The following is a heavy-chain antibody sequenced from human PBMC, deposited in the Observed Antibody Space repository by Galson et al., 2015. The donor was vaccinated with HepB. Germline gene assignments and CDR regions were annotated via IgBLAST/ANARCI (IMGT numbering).Heavy chain of an antibody. CDR1: GDSVSSNSAA. V-gene: IGHV6-1*01. D-gene: IGHD2-21*01. CDR3: ARDSLTPIFYYYYGMDV. J-gene: IGHJ6*02. Sequence: CAISGDSVSSNSAAWNWMRQSPSRGLEWLGRTYYRSKWYNDYAVSVKSRITINPDTSKNQFSLQLNSVTPEDTAVYYCARDSLTPIFYYYYGMDVWGQGTTVTVSS. CDR2: TYYRSKWYN.